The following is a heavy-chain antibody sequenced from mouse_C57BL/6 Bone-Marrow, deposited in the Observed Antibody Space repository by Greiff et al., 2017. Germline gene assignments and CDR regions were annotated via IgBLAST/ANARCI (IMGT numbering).Heavy chain of an antibody. V-gene: IGHV1-39*01. CDR3: ARPQAYYSDWGFAY. CDR1: GYSFTDYN. D-gene: IGHD2-12*01. Sequence: VQLQQSGPELVKPGASVKISCKASGYSFTDYNMNWVKQSNGKSLEWIGVISPNYGTTSYTQKFKGKATLTVDQSSRTASMQLNSLTSEDSAVYYCARPQAYYSDWGFAYWGQGTLVTVSA. CDR2: ISPNYGTT. J-gene: IGHJ3*01.